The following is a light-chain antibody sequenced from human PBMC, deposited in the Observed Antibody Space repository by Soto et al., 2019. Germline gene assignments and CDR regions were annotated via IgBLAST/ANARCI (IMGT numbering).Light chain of an antibody. CDR2: EVN. J-gene: IGLJ1*01. CDR3: SSYSRSSSYV. V-gene: IGLV2-14*01. Sequence: QSALTQPASVSGSPGQSITISCTGTSSDVGGYNYVSWYQQHPGKAPKLMIYEVNNRPSGVSNRFSGSKSGNTASLTISGLQAEDEADYYCSSYSRSSSYVFGTGTKVTVL. CDR1: SSDVGGYNY.